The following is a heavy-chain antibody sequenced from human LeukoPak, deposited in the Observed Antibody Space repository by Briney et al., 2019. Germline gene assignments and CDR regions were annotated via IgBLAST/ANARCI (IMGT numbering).Heavy chain of an antibody. CDR2: ISSSSSYI. CDR1: GFTFSDNY. V-gene: IGHV3-21*01. D-gene: IGHD1-26*01. CDR3: ARVEWSYSRYFDY. J-gene: IGHJ4*02. Sequence: GGSLRLSCAASGFTFSDNYMTWVRQAPGKGLEWVSSISSSSSYIYYADSVKGRFTISRDNAKNSLYLQMNSLRAEDTAVYYCARVEWSYSRYFDYWGQGTLVTVSS.